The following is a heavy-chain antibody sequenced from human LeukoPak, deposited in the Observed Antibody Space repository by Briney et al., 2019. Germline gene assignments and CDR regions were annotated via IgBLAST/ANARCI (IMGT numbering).Heavy chain of an antibody. CDR1: GGSVSSGSYY. CDR3: ASDDYGGNGYYFDY. J-gene: IGHJ4*02. D-gene: IGHD4-23*01. Sequence: SETLSLTCTVSGGSVSSGSYYWSWIRRPPGKGLEWIGYIYYSGSTNYNPSLKSRVTISVDTSKNQFSLKLSSVTASDTAVYYCASDDYGGNGYYFDYWGQGTLVTVSS. CDR2: IYYSGST. V-gene: IGHV4-61*01.